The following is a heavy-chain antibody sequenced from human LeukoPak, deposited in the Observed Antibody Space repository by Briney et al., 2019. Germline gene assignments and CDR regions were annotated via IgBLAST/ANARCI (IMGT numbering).Heavy chain of an antibody. D-gene: IGHD1-14*01. V-gene: IGHV3-48*03. CDR3: ARAEARYFDY. Sequence: GGSLRLSCAASGFTFSSYEMNWVRQAPGKGLEWVSFISYSGTSIYYADSVKGRFTISRDNAKNSLFLPMNSLRAEDTAVYYCARAEARYFDYWGQGTLVIVSS. CDR1: GFTFSSYE. J-gene: IGHJ4*02. CDR2: ISYSGTSI.